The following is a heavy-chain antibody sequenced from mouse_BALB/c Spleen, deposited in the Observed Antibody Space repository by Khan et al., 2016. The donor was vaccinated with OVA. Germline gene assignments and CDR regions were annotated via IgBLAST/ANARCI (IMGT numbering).Heavy chain of an antibody. CDR3: TRDGNYAHWYFDG. CDR2: ISSGGSYT. CDR1: GFTFSSYT. V-gene: IGHV5-6-4*01. Sequence: EVALVESGGDLVKPGGSLKLSCAASGFTFSSYTMSWVRQTPEKRLEWVATISSGGSYTYYPDSVKGRFTISRDNAKNTLYLQMSRLKSEDTAMYYCTRDGNYAHWYFDGWGAGTTVTVSS. D-gene: IGHD2-1*01. J-gene: IGHJ1*01.